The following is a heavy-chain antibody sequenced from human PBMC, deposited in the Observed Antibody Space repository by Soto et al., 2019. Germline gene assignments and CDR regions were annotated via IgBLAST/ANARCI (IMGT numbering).Heavy chain of an antibody. J-gene: IGHJ3*02. CDR2: IYYSGST. Sequence: QLQLQESGPGLVKPSETLSLTCTVSGGSISSSSYYWGWIRQPPGKGLEWIGSIYYSGSTYYNPSLKSRVTISVDTSKNQFSLKLSSVTAADTAVYYCARHRRLGRADAFDIWGQGTMVTVSS. CDR1: GGSISSSSYY. CDR3: ARHRRLGRADAFDI. D-gene: IGHD7-27*01. V-gene: IGHV4-39*01.